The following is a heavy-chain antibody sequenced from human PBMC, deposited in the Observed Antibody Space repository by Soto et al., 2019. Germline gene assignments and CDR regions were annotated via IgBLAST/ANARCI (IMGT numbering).Heavy chain of an antibody. V-gene: IGHV1-69*02. CDR1: GGTFSSYT. J-gene: IGHJ5*02. D-gene: IGHD6-19*01. CDR2: IIPILGIA. CDR3: ARVRAVAGTEWFDP. Sequence: QVQLVQSGAEVKKPGSSVKVSCKASGGTFSSYTISWVRQAPGQGLEWMGRIIPILGIANYAQKFQGRVTITADKSTSTAYMELSSLRSDDTAVYYCARVRAVAGTEWFDPWGQGTLVTVSS.